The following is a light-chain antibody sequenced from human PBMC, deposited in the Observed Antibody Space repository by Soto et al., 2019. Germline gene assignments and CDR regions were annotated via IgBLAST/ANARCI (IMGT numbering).Light chain of an antibody. Sequence: IQLMQTSSFLVSSIGESGTITCFASQVISTSLAWYQVKPGKAPKLLIYAASTLESGVPSRFSATVSGTEFSLTITSLQPEDFATYYCQQLFDSPITFGQGTRLEI. CDR1: QVISTS. V-gene: IGKV1-9*01. CDR2: AAS. J-gene: IGKJ5*01. CDR3: QQLFDSPIT.